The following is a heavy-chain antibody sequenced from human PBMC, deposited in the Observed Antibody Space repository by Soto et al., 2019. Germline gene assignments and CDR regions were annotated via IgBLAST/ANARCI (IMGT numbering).Heavy chain of an antibody. V-gene: IGHV6-1*01. CDR3: AREEQVPAAPSNGFDP. CDR1: WDSVSRNSAA. J-gene: IGHJ5*02. D-gene: IGHD2-2*01. Sequence: QTLTHTCAMSWDSVSRNSAAWNWFRQSPSRGLEWLGRTYYRSKWYNDYAVSVKSRITINPDTSKNQFSLQLNSVTPEDTAVYYCAREEQVPAAPSNGFDPWGQGTLVTVSS. CDR2: TYYRSKWYN.